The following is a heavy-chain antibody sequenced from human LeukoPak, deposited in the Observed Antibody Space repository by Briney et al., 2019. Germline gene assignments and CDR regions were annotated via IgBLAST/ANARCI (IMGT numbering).Heavy chain of an antibody. D-gene: IGHD2-15*01. J-gene: IGHJ4*02. CDR3: ARDRVGYCSGGSCYGPQPYDY. Sequence: TSVKVSCKASGYTFTSYGISWVRQAPGQGLEWMGWISAYNGNTNYAQKLQGRVTMTTDTSTSTAYMELRSLRSDDTAVYYCARDRVGYCSGGSCYGPQPYDYWVQGTLVTVSS. V-gene: IGHV1-18*01. CDR2: ISAYNGNT. CDR1: GYTFTSYG.